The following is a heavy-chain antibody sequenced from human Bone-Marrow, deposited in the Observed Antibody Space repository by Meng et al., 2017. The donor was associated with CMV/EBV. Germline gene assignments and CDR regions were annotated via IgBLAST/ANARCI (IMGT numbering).Heavy chain of an antibody. D-gene: IGHD2-2*01. V-gene: IGHV3-30*02. CDR1: GFTFSSYG. CDR3: AKAREGACCSSTRCKWSDAFDI. J-gene: IGHJ3*02. CDR2: IRYDGSNK. Sequence: GESLKISCAASGFTFSSYGMHWVRQAPGKGLVWVAFIRYDGSNKYYADSVKGRFTISRDKSKNTLYLQMNSLRAEDAAVYYCAKAREGACCSSTRCKWSDAFDIWGQGTMVTVSS.